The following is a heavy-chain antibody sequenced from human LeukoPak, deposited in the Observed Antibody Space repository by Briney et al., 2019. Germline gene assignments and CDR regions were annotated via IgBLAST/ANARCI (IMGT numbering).Heavy chain of an antibody. CDR3: ARVAAVAGYFDY. CDR1: GYTFTSYY. CDR2: INPSGGST. J-gene: IGHJ4*02. Sequence: ASVKVPCKASGYTFTSYYMHWVRQAPGQGLEWMGIINPSGGSTSYAQKFQGRVTMTRDTSTSTAYMELRSLRSDDTAVYYCARVAAVAGYFDYWGQGTLVTVSS. V-gene: IGHV1-46*01. D-gene: IGHD6-19*01.